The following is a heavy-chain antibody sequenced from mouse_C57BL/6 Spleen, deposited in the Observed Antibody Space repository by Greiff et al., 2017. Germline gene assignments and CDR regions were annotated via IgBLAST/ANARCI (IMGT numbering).Heavy chain of an antibody. V-gene: IGHV1-82*01. CDR3: ARTGTWGDFDY. J-gene: IGHJ2*01. CDR1: GYAFSSTW. D-gene: IGHD4-1*01. Sequence: QVQLQQSGPELVKPGASVKISCKASGYAFSSTWMNWVKQRPGKGLEWIGRIYPGDGDTNYNGKFKGKATLTADKSSSTAYMQLSSLTSEDSAVYCCARTGTWGDFDYWGQGTTLTVSS. CDR2: IYPGDGDT.